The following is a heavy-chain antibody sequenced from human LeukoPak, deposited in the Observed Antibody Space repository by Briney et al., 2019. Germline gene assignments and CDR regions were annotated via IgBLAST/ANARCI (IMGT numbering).Heavy chain of an antibody. V-gene: IGHV4-39*01. CDR2: IYYSGST. CDR3: ARQNSYCSGGSCYSAKLYYGMDV. CDR1: GASISSSSYY. J-gene: IGHJ6*02. Sequence: SETLSLTCTVSGASISSSSYYWGWIRQPPGKGLEWIGSIYYSGSTYYNPSLKSRVTISVDTSKNQFSLKLSSVTAADTAVYYCARQNSYCSGGSCYSAKLYYGMDVWGQGTTVTVSS. D-gene: IGHD2-15*01.